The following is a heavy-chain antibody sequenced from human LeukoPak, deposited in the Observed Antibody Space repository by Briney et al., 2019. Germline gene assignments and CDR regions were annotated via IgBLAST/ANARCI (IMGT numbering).Heavy chain of an antibody. Sequence: SETLSLTCTVSGGSISSSSYYWGWIRQPPGKGLEWIGGIYYSGSTYYNPSLKSRVTISVDTSKNQFSLKLSSVTAADTAVYYCARQQYSGSYYDYWGQGTLVTVSS. V-gene: IGHV4-39*01. D-gene: IGHD1-26*01. CDR3: ARQQYSGSYYDY. CDR2: IYYSGST. J-gene: IGHJ4*02. CDR1: GGSISSSSYY.